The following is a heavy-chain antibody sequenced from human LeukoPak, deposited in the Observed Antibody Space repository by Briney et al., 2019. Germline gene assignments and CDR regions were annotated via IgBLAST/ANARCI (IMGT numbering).Heavy chain of an antibody. CDR2: IIPIIGIA. V-gene: IGHV1-69*04. J-gene: IGHJ4*02. CDR3: ARDRIRGFDWLLSRFDC. CDR1: GGTFSSYA. D-gene: IGHD3-9*01. Sequence: ASVKLSCKAAGGTFSSYAISWGRQAPGQGLGWMGRIIPIIGIANYAQKLQGRVTITADKSTSTAYMELSSLRSDDTAVYYCARDRIRGFDWLLSRFDCWGQGNLVTVSS.